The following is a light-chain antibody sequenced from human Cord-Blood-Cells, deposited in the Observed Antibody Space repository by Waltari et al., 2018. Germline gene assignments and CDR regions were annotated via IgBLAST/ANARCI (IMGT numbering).Light chain of an antibody. Sequence: DIQMTQSPSCLSASVGDRVTLTCRASQGISNYLAWFPQKPGKAPKSLIYAEASWPSGVPARFSGSGSGTDFTLTISSLQPEDFATYYCQQYNSYPYTFGQGTKLEIK. V-gene: IGKV1-16*01. CDR3: QQYNSYPYT. CDR2: AEA. CDR1: QGISNY. J-gene: IGKJ2*01.